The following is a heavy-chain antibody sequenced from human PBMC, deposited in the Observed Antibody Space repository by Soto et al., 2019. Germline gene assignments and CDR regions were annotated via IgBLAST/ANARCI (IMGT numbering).Heavy chain of an antibody. Sequence: EVQLVESGGGLVKPGGSLRLSCAASGFTFSSYSMNWVRQAPGKGLEWVSSISSSSSYIYYADSVKGRFTISRDNAKNSLNLQMNSLRAEDTAVYYCARDSIAAYYGMDVWGQGTTVTVSS. J-gene: IGHJ6*02. CDR3: ARDSIAAYYGMDV. CDR1: GFTFSSYS. D-gene: IGHD6-6*01. V-gene: IGHV3-21*01. CDR2: ISSSSSYI.